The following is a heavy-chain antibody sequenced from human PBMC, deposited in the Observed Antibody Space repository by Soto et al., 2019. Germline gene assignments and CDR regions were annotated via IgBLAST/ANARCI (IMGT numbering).Heavy chain of an antibody. CDR2: IQYSGYT. CDR3: ASEGWYSEDISELFNF. D-gene: IGHD1-26*01. CDR1: PDSISSYY. V-gene: IGHV4-4*07. J-gene: IGHJ4*02. Sequence: SETLSLTCSVSPDSISSYYCSWIRQPAGKGLEWIGRIQYSGYTNYNPSLKSRVTMSVDTSKNQFSLKLTSMTAADTSVYYCASEGWYSEDISELFNFSRQEALVTFS.